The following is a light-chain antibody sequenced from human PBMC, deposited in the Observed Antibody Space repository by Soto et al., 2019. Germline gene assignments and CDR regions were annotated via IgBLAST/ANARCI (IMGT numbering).Light chain of an antibody. CDR1: QSVSSDS. V-gene: IGKV3-20*01. Sequence: EIVLTQSPGTLSLSPGERAILSCRASQSVSSDSLAWYRQKPGQAPRLLVYDASSRATGIPDRFSGSGSGADFTLTISRLEPEDFAAYYCQQYGSPPRKFGQGTKVEIK. J-gene: IGKJ1*01. CDR3: QQYGSPPRK. CDR2: DAS.